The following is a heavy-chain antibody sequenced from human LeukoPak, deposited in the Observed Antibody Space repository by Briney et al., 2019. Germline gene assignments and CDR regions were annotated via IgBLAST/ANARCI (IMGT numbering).Heavy chain of an antibody. CDR3: ARGSSIAARRSDRGERYYFDY. D-gene: IGHD6-6*01. Sequence: PGGSLRLSCAASGFTFSDYYMSWIRQAPGKGLEWIGEINHSGSTNYNPSLKSRVTISVDTSKNQFSLKLSSVTAADTAVYYCARGSSIAARRSDRGERYYFDYWGQGTLVTVSS. CDR1: GFTFSDYY. V-gene: IGHV4-34*01. J-gene: IGHJ4*02. CDR2: INHSGST.